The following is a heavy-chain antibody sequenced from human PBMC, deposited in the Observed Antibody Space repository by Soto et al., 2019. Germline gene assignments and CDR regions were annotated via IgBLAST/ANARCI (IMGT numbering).Heavy chain of an antibody. CDR1: GGSFSGYY. CDR2: INHSGST. Sequence: SETLSLTCAVYGGSFSGYYWSWIRQPPGKGLEWIGEINHSGSTNYNPSLKSRVTISVDTSKNQFSLKLSSVTAADTAVYYCARIPGSATYYYYGMDVWGQGATVTVSS. CDR3: ARIPGSATYYYYGMDV. D-gene: IGHD2-21*01. J-gene: IGHJ6*02. V-gene: IGHV4-34*01.